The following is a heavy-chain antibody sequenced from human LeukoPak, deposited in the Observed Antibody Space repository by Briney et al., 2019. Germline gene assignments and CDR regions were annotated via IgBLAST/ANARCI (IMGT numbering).Heavy chain of an antibody. Sequence: GGSLRLSCAASGLTFSSYSMNWVRQAPGKGLEWVSSISSSSYIYYADSVKGRFTISRDNAKNSLYLQMNSLRAEDTAVYYCARDGARRWLQLSSEWGFDYWGQGTLVTVSS. CDR2: ISSSSYI. V-gene: IGHV3-21*01. CDR1: GLTFSSYS. D-gene: IGHD5-24*01. J-gene: IGHJ4*02. CDR3: ARDGARRWLQLSSEWGFDY.